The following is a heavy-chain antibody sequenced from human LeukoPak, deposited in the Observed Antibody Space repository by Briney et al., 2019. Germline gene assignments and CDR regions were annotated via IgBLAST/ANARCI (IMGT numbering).Heavy chain of an antibody. D-gene: IGHD3-16*01. Sequence: GGSLRLSCAASVFTFTSYSMKWVRQAPGKGLEWVSTISGGGGSTYYADSVKGRFTISRDNSKNTLYLQMNSLRAEDTAVYYCAKESPGDLDYWGQGTLVTVSS. CDR2: ISGGGGST. J-gene: IGHJ4*02. V-gene: IGHV3-23*01. CDR3: AKESPGDLDY. CDR1: VFTFTSYS.